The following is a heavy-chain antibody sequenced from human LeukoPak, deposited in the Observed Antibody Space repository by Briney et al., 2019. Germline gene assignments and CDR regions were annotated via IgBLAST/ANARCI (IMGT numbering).Heavy chain of an antibody. J-gene: IGHJ6*03. Sequence: PSETLSLTCAVYGGSFSGYYWSWIRQPPGKGLEWIGEINHSGSTNYNPSLKSRVTISVDTSKNQFSLKLSSVTAADTAVYYCVGTMVRRYNYYYYMDVWGKGTTVTVSS. D-gene: IGHD3-10*01. CDR3: VGTMVRRYNYYYYMDV. CDR1: GGSFSGYY. V-gene: IGHV4-34*01. CDR2: INHSGST.